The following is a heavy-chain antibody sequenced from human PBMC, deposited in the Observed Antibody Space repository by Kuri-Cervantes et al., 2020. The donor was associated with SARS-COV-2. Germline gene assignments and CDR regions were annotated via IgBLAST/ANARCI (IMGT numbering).Heavy chain of an antibody. J-gene: IGHJ6*03. CDR1: GFTFSSYA. V-gene: IGHV3-30-3*01. Sequence: LKISCAASGFTFSSYAMHWVRQAPGKGLEWVAVISYDGSNKYYADSVKGRFTISRDNSKDTLYLQMNSLRAEDTAVYYCTREMAGDYYYRGVWGKGTTVTVSS. CDR2: ISYDGSNK. CDR3: TREMAGDYYYRGV. D-gene: IGHD5-24*01.